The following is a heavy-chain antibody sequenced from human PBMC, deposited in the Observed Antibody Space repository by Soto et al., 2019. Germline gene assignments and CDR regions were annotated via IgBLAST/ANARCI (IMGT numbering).Heavy chain of an antibody. J-gene: IGHJ6*02. Sequence: ASVKVSCKASAYTFTSYAMHWVRQAPGQRLEWMGWINAGNGNTKYSQKFQGRVTITRDTSASKAYMELSSLRSEDTAVYYCARDTSYYDFWSGVSPYYYYGMDVWGQGTTVTVSS. V-gene: IGHV1-3*01. CDR3: ARDTSYYDFWSGVSPYYYYGMDV. D-gene: IGHD3-3*01. CDR2: INAGNGNT. CDR1: AYTFTSYA.